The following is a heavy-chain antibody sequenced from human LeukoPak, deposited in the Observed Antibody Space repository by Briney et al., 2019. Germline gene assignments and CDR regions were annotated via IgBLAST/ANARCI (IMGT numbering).Heavy chain of an antibody. CDR3: ARDITMVRGVGAFDI. CDR2: FYHSGST. CDR1: GGSISSYY. Sequence: SETLSLTCIVSGGSISSYYWSWIRQPPGKGLEWIGYFYHSGSTHYNPSLESRVTISADTSKNQFSLRLSSVTAADTAVYYCARDITMVRGVGAFDIWGQGTMATVSS. V-gene: IGHV4-59*01. J-gene: IGHJ3*02. D-gene: IGHD3-10*01.